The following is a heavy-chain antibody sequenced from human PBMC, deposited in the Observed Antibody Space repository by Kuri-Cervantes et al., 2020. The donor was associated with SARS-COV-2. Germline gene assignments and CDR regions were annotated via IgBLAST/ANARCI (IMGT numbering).Heavy chain of an antibody. CDR3: ATAVREPFGGY. V-gene: IGHV3-23*01. CDR1: GFTFSSYA. Sequence: GESLKISCAASGFTFSSYAMSWVRQAPGKGLEWVSAISGSGGSTYYADSVKGRFTMSRDNAKNSLYLQMNSLRAEDTAVYYCATAVREPFGGYWGQGTLVTVSS. J-gene: IGHJ4*02. D-gene: IGHD3-16*01. CDR2: ISGSGGST.